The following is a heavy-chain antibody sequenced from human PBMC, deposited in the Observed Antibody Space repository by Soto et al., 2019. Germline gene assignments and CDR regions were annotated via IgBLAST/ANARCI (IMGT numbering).Heavy chain of an antibody. CDR1: GYTFTDYY. V-gene: IGHV1-2*02. CDR3: ARWEYCSSTGCADHGMDV. Sequence: ASVKVSCKASGYTFTDYYIHSVRQAPGQGLEWMAWINPNSGDTNYAQKFQDRVTLTRDTSISTAYMELSRLRSDDTAVYYCARWEYCSSTGCADHGMDVWGQGTTVTVSS. D-gene: IGHD2-2*01. J-gene: IGHJ6*02. CDR2: INPNSGDT.